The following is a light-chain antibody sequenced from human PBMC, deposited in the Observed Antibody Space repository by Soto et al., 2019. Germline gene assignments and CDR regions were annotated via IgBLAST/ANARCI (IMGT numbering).Light chain of an antibody. CDR2: GAS. J-gene: IGKJ1*01. CDR1: QSVSSSY. CDR3: QQYVSSPGT. V-gene: IGKV3-20*01. Sequence: EIVLTQSPGTLSLSPGERATLSCRASQSVSSSYLAWYQQKPGQAPRLLIYGASSRATGIPDRFSGSGSGTDFTLTISRLEPEDIAVYYCQQYVSSPGTFGKGTQVEIK.